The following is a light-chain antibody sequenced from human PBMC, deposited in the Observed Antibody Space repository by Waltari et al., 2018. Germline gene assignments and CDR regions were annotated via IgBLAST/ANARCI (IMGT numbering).Light chain of an antibody. CDR2: NDD. J-gene: IGLJ2*01. CDR1: KLGDKY. CDR3: QAWDSDTVV. Sequence: SYDLSQPPSVSVSPGQTASIPCSGDKLGDKYTYWYQQRPGQSPVLVIYNDDRRPSGISERLSGSISGNTATLTISGTQAMDEADYYCQAWDSDTVVVGGGTKLTVL. V-gene: IGLV3-1*01.